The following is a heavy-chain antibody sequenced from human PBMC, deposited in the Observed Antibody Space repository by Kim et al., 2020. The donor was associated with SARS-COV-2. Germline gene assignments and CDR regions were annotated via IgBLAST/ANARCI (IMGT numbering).Heavy chain of an antibody. D-gene: IGHD6-13*01. J-gene: IGHJ4*02. CDR1: GFTFSSYA. CDR3: AKGSSSSSWYELDY. CDR2: ISGSGGST. V-gene: IGHV3-23*01. Sequence: GGSLRLSCAASGFTFSSYAMNWVRQAPGKGLQWVSVISGSGGSTYYADSVKGRFTISRDNSKNTLYLQMNSLRADDTAVYYCAKGSSSSSWYELDYWGQGTLVTVSS.